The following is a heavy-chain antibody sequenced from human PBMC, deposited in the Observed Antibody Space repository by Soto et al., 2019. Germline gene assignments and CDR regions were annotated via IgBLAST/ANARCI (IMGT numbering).Heavy chain of an antibody. CDR3: ARDLKITMVRGVHGMDV. V-gene: IGHV1-18*01. CDR1: GYTFTSYG. J-gene: IGHJ6*02. CDR2: ISAYNGNT. D-gene: IGHD3-10*01. Sequence: ASVKVSCKASGYTFTSYGISWVRQAPGQGLEWMGWISAYNGNTNYAQKLQGRVTMTTDTSTSTACMELRSLRSDDTAVYYCARDLKITMVRGVHGMDVWGQGTTVTVSS.